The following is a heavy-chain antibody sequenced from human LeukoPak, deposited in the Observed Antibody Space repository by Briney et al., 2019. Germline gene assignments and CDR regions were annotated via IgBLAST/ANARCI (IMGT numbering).Heavy chain of an antibody. CDR3: ARLPSVGVLRYGMDV. CDR1: GFTFNSYA. Sequence: GGSLRLSCAASGFTFNSYAMSWVRQAPGKGLEWVSAISGSGDSTYSADSVKGRFTISRDNSKNTLYLQMNSLRAEDTAVYYCARLPSVGVLRYGMDVWGQGTTVTVSS. V-gene: IGHV3-23*01. D-gene: IGHD3-16*01. CDR2: ISGSGDST. J-gene: IGHJ6*02.